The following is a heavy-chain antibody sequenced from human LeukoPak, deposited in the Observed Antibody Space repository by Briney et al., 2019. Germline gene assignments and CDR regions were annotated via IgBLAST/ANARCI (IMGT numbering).Heavy chain of an antibody. J-gene: IGHJ4*02. CDR1: GVSINDYY. CDR2: IYYSGST. CDR3: ARARLSGWFDY. D-gene: IGHD3-3*01. V-gene: IGHV4-59*01. Sequence: PSGTLSLTCTVSGVSINDYYWSWIRQPPGKGLEWIGYIYYSGSTNYNPSLKSRVTISVDTSKNQFSLKLSSVTAADTAVYYCARARLSGWFDYWGQGTLVTVSS.